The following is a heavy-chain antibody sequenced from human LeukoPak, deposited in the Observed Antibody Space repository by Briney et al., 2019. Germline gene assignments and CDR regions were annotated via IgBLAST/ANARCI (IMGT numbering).Heavy chain of an antibody. Sequence: GGSLRLSCAASGFTFSSYWMPWVRQAPGKGLVWVSRINGDGSSTNYADSVKGRFTISRDNAKNTLYLQMNSLRAEDTAVYYCATQSGGKVYWGQGTLVTVSS. CDR2: INGDGSST. V-gene: IGHV3-74*01. J-gene: IGHJ4*02. CDR1: GFTFSSYW. CDR3: ATQSGGKVY. D-gene: IGHD1-1*01.